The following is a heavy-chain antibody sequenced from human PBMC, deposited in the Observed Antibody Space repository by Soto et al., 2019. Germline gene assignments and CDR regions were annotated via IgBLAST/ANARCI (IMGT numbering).Heavy chain of an antibody. CDR3: ARSLDYDFGSGYSYGMDV. D-gene: IGHD3-3*01. CDR1: GYTFTGYY. CDR2: INPNSGGT. V-gene: IGHV1-2*02. J-gene: IGHJ6*02. Sequence: ASVKVSCKASGYTFTGYYMHWVRQAPGQGLEWMGWINPNSGGTNYAQKFQGRVTMTRDTSISTAYMELSRLRSDDTAVYYCARSLDYDFGSGYSYGMDVWGQGTTVTVSS.